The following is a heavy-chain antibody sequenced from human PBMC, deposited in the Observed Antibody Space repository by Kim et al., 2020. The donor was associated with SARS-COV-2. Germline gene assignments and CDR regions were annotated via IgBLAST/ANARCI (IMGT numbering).Heavy chain of an antibody. CDR2: ISYDGSNK. D-gene: IGHD3-3*01. V-gene: IGHV3-30*18. Sequence: GGSLRLSCAASGFTFSSYGMHWVRQAPGKGLEWVAVISYDGSNKYYADSVKGRFTISRDNSKNTLYLQMNSLRAEDTAVYYCAKVQGVFLGWFDPWGQGTLVTVSS. CDR1: GFTFSSYG. J-gene: IGHJ5*02. CDR3: AKVQGVFLGWFDP.